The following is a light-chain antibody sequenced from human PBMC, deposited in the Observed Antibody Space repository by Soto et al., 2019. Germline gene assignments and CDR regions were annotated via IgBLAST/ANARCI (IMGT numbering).Light chain of an antibody. CDR2: GAS. CDR1: QSVSSSY. Sequence: EIVLTQSPGTLSLSPGERATLSCRASQSVSSSYVAWYQQKTGQAPRLLIYGASRRATGIPDRFSGSGSGKDFTLTISRLEPEDFAVYYWQQYGSSPFTFGPGTKVDIK. CDR3: QQYGSSPFT. V-gene: IGKV3-20*01. J-gene: IGKJ3*01.